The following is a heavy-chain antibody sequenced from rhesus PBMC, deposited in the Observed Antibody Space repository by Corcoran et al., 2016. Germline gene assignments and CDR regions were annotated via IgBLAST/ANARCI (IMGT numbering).Heavy chain of an antibody. D-gene: IGHD3-28*01. CDR1: GYTLTDYF. CDR2: INPYNGNT. J-gene: IGHJ2*01. Sequence: QVQLVQSGAEVKKPGSSVKVSCKASGYTLTDYFMHWVRQAPRQGLDWMGWINPYNGNTKYAQKYQGRFTMTRDTSKSTAYMELSSLRSEDTAVYYCARDPSITMIVVITQKWYFDLWGPGTPITISS. CDR3: ARDPSITMIVVITQKWYFDL. V-gene: IGHV1S2*01.